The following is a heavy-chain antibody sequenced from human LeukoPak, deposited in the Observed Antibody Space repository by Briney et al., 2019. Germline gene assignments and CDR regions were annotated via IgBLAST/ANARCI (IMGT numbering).Heavy chain of an antibody. CDR3: ARDQLGGDPHEYYYYYMDV. Sequence: GGSLRLSCTSSGFTFGDFAMSWFRQAPGKGREWVGFIKSVNYGGAVEYAASVKSRFTISRDDSRRVAYLQMDGLRTEDTALYYCARDQLGGDPHEYYYYYMDVWGKGTTVTVSS. V-gene: IGHV3-49*03. J-gene: IGHJ6*03. CDR2: IKSVNYGGAV. CDR1: GFTFGDFA. D-gene: IGHD4-17*01.